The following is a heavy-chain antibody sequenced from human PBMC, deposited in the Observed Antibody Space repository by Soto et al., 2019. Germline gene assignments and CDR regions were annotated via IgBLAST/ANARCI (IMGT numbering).Heavy chain of an antibody. CDR2: LWYDGSRE. Sequence: QVQLVESGGGVVQPARSLRLSCAASGFSVNTHVIHWIRQAPGKGLEWVAVLWYDGSREYYADSVKGRFTISRDNSKNMMYLQMDNLRVEDTAVYYCARVPRFDTWYFDYWGQGTLATVSS. CDR3: ARVPRFDTWYFDY. J-gene: IGHJ4*02. D-gene: IGHD2-2*02. V-gene: IGHV3-33*01. CDR1: GFSVNTHV.